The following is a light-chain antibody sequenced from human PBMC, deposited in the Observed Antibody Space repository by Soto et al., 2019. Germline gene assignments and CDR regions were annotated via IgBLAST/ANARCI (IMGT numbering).Light chain of an antibody. CDR1: QSVSSSY. V-gene: IGKV3-20*01. CDR2: GAS. CDR3: QPYGSSPPAP. J-gene: IGKJ3*01. Sequence: EIVLTQSPGTLSLSPGERATLSCRASQSVSSSYLAWYQQKPGQAPRLLIYGASSRATGIPDRFSGSGSGTDFTLTISRLEPEDFSLYYSQPYGSSPPAPLGPG.